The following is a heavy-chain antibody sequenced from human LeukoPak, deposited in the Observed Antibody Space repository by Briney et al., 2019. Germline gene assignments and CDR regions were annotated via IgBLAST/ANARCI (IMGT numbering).Heavy chain of an antibody. Sequence: PSETLSLTCAVEGGSFSGFYWTWFRQPPGKVLEWIWDISQSGSTNYNSSLKRRVTVSLDTSKNHFSLNLGSVTAADTAVYYCARSHQVQSRGRWFDPWGQGTLVTVSS. J-gene: IGHJ5*02. D-gene: IGHD3-10*01. V-gene: IGHV4-34*01. CDR3: ARSHQVQSRGRWFDP. CDR1: GGSFSGFY. CDR2: ISQSGST.